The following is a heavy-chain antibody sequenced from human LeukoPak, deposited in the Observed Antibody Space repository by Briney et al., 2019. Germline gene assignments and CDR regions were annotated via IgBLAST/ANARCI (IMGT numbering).Heavy chain of an antibody. CDR3: ARSGGEGGWYFDL. CDR1: GFTFSTFD. CDR2: IRSSSSYL. V-gene: IGHV3-21*01. D-gene: IGHD2-21*01. J-gene: IGHJ2*01. Sequence: PGGSLRLSCAASGFTFSTFDMNWVRQAPGKGLEWVSSIRSSSSYLYYADSVKGRFTISRDNAKNSLYLQMNSLRLEDTAVYYCARSGGEGGWYFDLWGRGTLVTVSS.